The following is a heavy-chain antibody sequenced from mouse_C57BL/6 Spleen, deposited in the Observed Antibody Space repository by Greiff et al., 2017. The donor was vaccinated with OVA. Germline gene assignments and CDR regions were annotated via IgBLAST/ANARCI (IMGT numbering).Heavy chain of an antibody. J-gene: IGHJ3*01. D-gene: IGHD2-5*01. CDR2: IDPSDSYT. CDR1: GYTFTSYW. Sequence: QVQLQQPGAELVKPGASVKLSCKASGYTFTSYWMQWVKQRPGQGLEWIGEIDPSDSYTNYNQKFKGKATLTVDTSSSTAYMQLSSLTSEDSAVYYCARRQVYSNSAWFAYWGQGTLVTVSA. CDR3: ARRQVYSNSAWFAY. V-gene: IGHV1-50*01.